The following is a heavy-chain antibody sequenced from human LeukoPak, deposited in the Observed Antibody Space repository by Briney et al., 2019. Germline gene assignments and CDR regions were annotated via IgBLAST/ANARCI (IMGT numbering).Heavy chain of an antibody. D-gene: IGHD3-3*01. CDR3: AKRLRFLEWLLYIGDAFDI. CDR1: GFTFSSYA. CDR2: IIGSVGST. V-gene: IGHV3-23*01. J-gene: IGHJ3*02. Sequence: GGSLRLSCAASGFTFSSYAMSWVRQAPGEWREWVAAIIGSVGSTYYADSVKGRFTTSRDNSKNTLYLTMYSLRAEDTAVYYCAKRLRFLEWLLYIGDAFDIWGQGTMVTVSS.